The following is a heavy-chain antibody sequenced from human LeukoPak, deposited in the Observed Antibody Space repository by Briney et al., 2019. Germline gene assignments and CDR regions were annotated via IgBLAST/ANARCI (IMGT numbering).Heavy chain of an antibody. CDR2: IRSKRDGETA. J-gene: IGHJ4*02. CDR3: TTSIDY. V-gene: IGHV3-15*07. CDR1: EFTFSGAW. Sequence: PGGSLRLSCVASEFTFSGAWMHWVHQAPGKGLEWVGLIRSKRDGETADYPAPVKGRFTISRDDSKSTVYLQMNSLKTEDTAVYYCTTSIDYWGQGALVTVSS.